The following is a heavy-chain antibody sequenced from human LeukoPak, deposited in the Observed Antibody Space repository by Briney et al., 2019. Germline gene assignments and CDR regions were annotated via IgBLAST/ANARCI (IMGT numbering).Heavy chain of an antibody. CDR3: ARDRRGVYYESSGYFSPFDP. Sequence: GGSLRLSCAASGFTFSSYAMSWVRQAPGKGLEWVSAISGSGGSTYYADSVKGRFTISRDNSKNTLYLQMNSLRAEDTAVYYCARDRRGVYYESSGYFSPFDPWGQGTLVTVSS. J-gene: IGHJ5*02. CDR2: ISGSGGST. V-gene: IGHV3-23*01. CDR1: GFTFSSYA. D-gene: IGHD3-22*01.